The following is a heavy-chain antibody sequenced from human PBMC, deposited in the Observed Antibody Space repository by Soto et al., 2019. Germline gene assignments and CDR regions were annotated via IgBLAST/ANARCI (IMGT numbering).Heavy chain of an antibody. CDR2: IYHSGST. CDR3: VRSSGWYGEFDY. V-gene: IGHV4-30-2*01. Sequence: QLQLQESGSGLVKPSQTLSLTCAVSGGSISSGGYSWSWIRQPPGKGLELIGYIYHSGSTYYNPSLKSRVTISVDRSKNQFSLKLSSVTAADTAVYYCVRSSGWYGEFDYWGQGTLVTVSS. CDR1: GGSISSGGYS. J-gene: IGHJ4*02. D-gene: IGHD6-19*01.